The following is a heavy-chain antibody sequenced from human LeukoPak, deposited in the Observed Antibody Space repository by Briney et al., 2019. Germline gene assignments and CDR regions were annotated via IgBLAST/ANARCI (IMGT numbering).Heavy chain of an antibody. J-gene: IGHJ4*02. CDR3: ARGKWGYYYDSSGYYYGFDY. Sequence: GGSLRLSCAASGFTFSSYSMNWVRQAPGKGLEWVSSISSSSSYIYYADSVKGRFTISRDNAKNSLYLQMNSLRVEDTAVYYCARGKWGYYYDSSGYYYGFDYWGQGTLVTVSS. D-gene: IGHD3-22*01. CDR2: ISSSSSYI. CDR1: GFTFSSYS. V-gene: IGHV3-21*01.